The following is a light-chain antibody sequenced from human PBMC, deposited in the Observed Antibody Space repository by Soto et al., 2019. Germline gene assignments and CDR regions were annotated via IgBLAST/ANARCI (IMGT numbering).Light chain of an antibody. CDR1: SKDVGGYDH. Sequence: QSVLTQPRSVSGSPGQSVTISCTGTSKDVGGYDHVSWYQQHPYKAHKFMIYDVNKRPSGVPDRFSGSKSGNTASLTISGLQAEDEADYYCCSYADRSYVFGTGTKVTVL. CDR2: DVN. J-gene: IGLJ1*01. V-gene: IGLV2-11*01. CDR3: CSYADRSYV.